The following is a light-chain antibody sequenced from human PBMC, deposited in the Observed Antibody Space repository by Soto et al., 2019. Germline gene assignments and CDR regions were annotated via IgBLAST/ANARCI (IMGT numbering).Light chain of an antibody. J-gene: IGKJ4*01. CDR3: QQYTTFLLT. Sequence: DIQMTQSPSTLSAYVGDRVTITCRASQSISSLLAWYQQKPGKAPELLIHEASTLESGVPSRFSGSGSGTEFTLTISSLQPDDFGTYYCQQYTTFLLTFGGGTKVEIK. CDR2: EAS. V-gene: IGKV1-5*03. CDR1: QSISSL.